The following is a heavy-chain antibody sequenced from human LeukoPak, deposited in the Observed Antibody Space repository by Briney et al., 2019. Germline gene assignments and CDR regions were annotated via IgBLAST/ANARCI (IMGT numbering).Heavy chain of an antibody. J-gene: IGHJ4*02. CDR2: IYYSGST. V-gene: IGHV4-59*01. CDR1: GGSISSYY. Sequence: SETLSLTCTVSGGSISSYYWSWIRQPPGKGPEWIGYIYYSGSTDYNPSLKSRVTISVDTSKNHFSLNLTSVTAADTAVYYCARARGSSGWSDYWGQGTLVTVSS. D-gene: IGHD6-19*01. CDR3: ARARGSSGWSDY.